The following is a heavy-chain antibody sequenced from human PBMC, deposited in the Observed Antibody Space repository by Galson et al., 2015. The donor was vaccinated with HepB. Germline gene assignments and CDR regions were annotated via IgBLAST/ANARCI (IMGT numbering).Heavy chain of an antibody. CDR3: ARVGIAVAGTLHYFDY. CDR2: ISSSSSTI. V-gene: IGHV3-48*02. Sequence: SLRLSCAASGFTFSSYSMNWVRKAPGKGLEWVSYISSSSSTIYYADSVKGRFTISRDNAKNSLYLQMNGLRDEDTAVYYCARVGIAVAGTLHYFDYWGQGTLVTVSS. J-gene: IGHJ4*02. CDR1: GFTFSSYS. D-gene: IGHD6-19*01.